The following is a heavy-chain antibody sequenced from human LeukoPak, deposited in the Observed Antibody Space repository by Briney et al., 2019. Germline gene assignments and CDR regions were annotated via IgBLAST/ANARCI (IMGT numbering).Heavy chain of an antibody. J-gene: IGHJ5*02. CDR3: ARHNYDILTGYYP. V-gene: IGHV4-59*01. CDR2: IYYSGST. Sequence: SETLSLTCTVSGGSISSYYWSWIRQPPGKGLEWIGYIYYSGSTNYNPSLKSRVTISVDTSKNQFSLKLSSVTAADTAVYYCARHNYDILTGYYPWGQGTLVTVSS. D-gene: IGHD3-9*01. CDR1: GGSISSYY.